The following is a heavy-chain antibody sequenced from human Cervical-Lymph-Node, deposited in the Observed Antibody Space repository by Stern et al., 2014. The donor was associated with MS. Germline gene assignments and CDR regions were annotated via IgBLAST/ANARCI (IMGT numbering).Heavy chain of an antibody. J-gene: IGHJ2*01. V-gene: IGHV4-39*01. CDR2: IFYSGRT. CDR1: GDSISSRSHY. D-gene: IGHD1-7*01. CDR3: ARLGDKNFWYFDL. Sequence: QVQLGQSGPGLVKPSETLSLTCTVSGDSISSRSHYWGWIRQPPGKGLEWIGSIFYSGRTYYNSSLKSRVTLSVDTSKNQFSLKLSSVTAADTAVYYCARLGDKNFWYFDLWGRGTLVTVSS.